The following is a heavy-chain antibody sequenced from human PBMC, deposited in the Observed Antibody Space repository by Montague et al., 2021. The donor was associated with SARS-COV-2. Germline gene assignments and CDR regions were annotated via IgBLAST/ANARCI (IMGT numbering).Heavy chain of an antibody. CDR3: ARVSISYDTDDASYGMDV. Sequence: SETLSLTCTVSGYSISSGDYWGWIRQPPGKGLEWIGRMYRSGNTYYKPSLKSRVTISVDTSKNQFSLKLRSVTAEDTAVYYCARVSISYDTDDASYGMDVWGQGTPVAVSS. CDR2: MYRSGNT. V-gene: IGHV4-38-2*02. D-gene: IGHD1-1*01. J-gene: IGHJ6*02. CDR1: GYSISSGDY.